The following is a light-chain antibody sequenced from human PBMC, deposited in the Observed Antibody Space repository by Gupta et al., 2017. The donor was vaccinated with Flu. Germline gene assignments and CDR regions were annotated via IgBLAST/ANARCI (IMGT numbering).Light chain of an antibody. CDR3: ETWDENQNGDVL. Sequence: QSLLTQPPSASGTPGQRVNISCSGSSSNIGSHPVNWYQQLPRAAPKLLIYLNDQRPSGGPDRFSGSKSGTSASLAISGLQSEEEGDYYCETWDENQNGDVLFGGGTKVTVL. CDR2: LND. V-gene: IGLV1-44*01. J-gene: IGLJ2*01. CDR1: SSNIGSHP.